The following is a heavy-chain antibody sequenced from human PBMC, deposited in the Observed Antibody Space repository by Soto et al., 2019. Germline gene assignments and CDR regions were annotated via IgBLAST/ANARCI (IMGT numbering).Heavy chain of an antibody. CDR3: AKSSDYDILTETHYYYYYGMDV. CDR1: GGTFSSYT. Sequence: QVQLVQSGAEVKKPGSSVKVSCKASGGTFSSYTISWVRQAPGQGLEWMGSIIPILGIANYAQKFQGRVTITADKSTSTAYMELSSLRSEDTAVYYCAKSSDYDILTETHYYYYYGMDVWGQGTTVTVSS. J-gene: IGHJ6*02. V-gene: IGHV1-69*02. D-gene: IGHD3-9*01. CDR2: IIPILGIA.